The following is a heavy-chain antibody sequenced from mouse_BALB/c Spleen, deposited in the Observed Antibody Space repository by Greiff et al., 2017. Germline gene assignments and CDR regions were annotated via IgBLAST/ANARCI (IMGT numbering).Heavy chain of an antibody. CDR1: GYTFTSYY. V-gene: IGHV1S81*02. CDR2: INPSNGGT. D-gene: IGHD2-4*01. J-gene: IGHJ2*01. Sequence: QVHVKQSGAELVKPGASVKLSCKASGYTFTSYYMYWVKQRPGQGLEWIGEINPSNGGTNFNEKFKSKATLTVDKSSSTAYMQLSSLTSEDSAVYYCTRKKDYDYAFDYWGQGTTLTVSS. CDR3: TRKKDYDYAFDY.